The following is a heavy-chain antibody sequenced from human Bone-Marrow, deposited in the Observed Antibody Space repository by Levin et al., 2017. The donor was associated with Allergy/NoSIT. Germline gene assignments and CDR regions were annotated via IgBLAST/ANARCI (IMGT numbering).Heavy chain of an antibody. CDR1: GLALTSAW. D-gene: IGHD3-22*01. CDR3: ATLISTYKGLEDY. J-gene: IGHJ4*02. Sequence: SCAASGLALTSAWMDWVRQAPGKGLEWVGRIKSVTDGGTTDYAVAVKGRFTISRDSSKNTLSLHMNSLKTEDTAVYYCATLISTYKGLEDYWGQGTQVTVSS. CDR2: IKSVTDGGTT. V-gene: IGHV3-15*05.